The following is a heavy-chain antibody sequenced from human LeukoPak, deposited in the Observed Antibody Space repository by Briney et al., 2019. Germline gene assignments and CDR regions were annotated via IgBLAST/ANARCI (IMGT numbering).Heavy chain of an antibody. D-gene: IGHD3-22*01. J-gene: IGHJ4*02. Sequence: SETLSLTCAVYGGSFSGYYWSWIRQPPGKGLEWIGEINHSGSTNYNPSLKSRVNISVDTSKNQFSLKLSSVTAADTSIYYCARDPARFGSGYYPENWGPGTQVTVSS. V-gene: IGHV4-34*01. CDR3: ARDPARFGSGYYPEN. CDR1: GGSFSGYY. CDR2: INHSGST.